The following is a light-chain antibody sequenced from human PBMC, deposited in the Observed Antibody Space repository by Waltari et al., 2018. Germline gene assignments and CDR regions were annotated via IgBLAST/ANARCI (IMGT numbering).Light chain of an antibody. Sequence: DLVMTQSPDSLALSLGERATINFKSSQTVLYSSDNNNYLAWYQQKLGQPPKLLIYWASTRASGVPDRFSGSGSGTDFTLTISSLQAEDVAVYYCQQYYDTPRTFGQGTRVEIK. CDR2: WAS. CDR1: QTVLYSSDNNNY. CDR3: QQYYDTPRT. V-gene: IGKV4-1*01. J-gene: IGKJ1*01.